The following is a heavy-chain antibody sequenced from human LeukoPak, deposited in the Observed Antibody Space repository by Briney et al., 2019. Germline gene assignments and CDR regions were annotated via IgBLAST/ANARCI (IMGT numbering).Heavy chain of an antibody. CDR2: ISYDGSNK. Sequence: PGGSLRLSCAASGFTFSSYAMHWVRRAPGKGLEWVAVISYDGSNKYYADSVKGRFTISRDNSKNTLYLQMNSLRAEDTAVYYCALTGGSTSLMFWGQGTLVTVSS. CDR3: ALTGGSTSLMF. J-gene: IGHJ4*02. CDR1: GFTFSSYA. D-gene: IGHD2-2*01. V-gene: IGHV3-30*04.